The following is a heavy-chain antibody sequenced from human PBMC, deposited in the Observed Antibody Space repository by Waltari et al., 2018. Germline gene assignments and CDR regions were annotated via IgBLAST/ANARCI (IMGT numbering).Heavy chain of an antibody. CDR2: IRNTRDPI. J-gene: IGHJ3*01. V-gene: IGHV3-48*01. D-gene: IGHD1-26*01. CDR1: GFNCIGHS. CDR3: VGIVNVEFDAFDL. Sequence: ETQLVESGGGLVQPGGSLRLSCAASGFNCIGHSLNWVRQARGKGLELVSYIRNTRDPIYYADSVKGRFTISRDNAKNSLYLQMNDLRAEDTAMYYCVGIVNVEFDAFDLWGQGTMVTVSS.